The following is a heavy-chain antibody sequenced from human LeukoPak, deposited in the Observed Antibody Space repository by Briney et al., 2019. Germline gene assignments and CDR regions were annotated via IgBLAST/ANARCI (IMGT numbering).Heavy chain of an antibody. CDR1: GGTFSSYA. V-gene: IGHV1-46*01. D-gene: IGHD3-3*01. J-gene: IGHJ4*02. Sequence: GASVKVSCKASGGTFSSYAISWVRQAPGQGLEWMGIINPSGGSTSYAQKFQGRVTMTRDTSTSTVYMELSSLRSEDTAVYYCARAEENFWSGYTASAPSLFDYWGQGTLVTVSS. CDR2: INPSGGST. CDR3: ARAEENFWSGYTASAPSLFDY.